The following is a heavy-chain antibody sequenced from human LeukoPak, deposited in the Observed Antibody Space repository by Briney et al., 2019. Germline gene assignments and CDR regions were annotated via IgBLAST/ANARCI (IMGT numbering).Heavy chain of an antibody. D-gene: IGHD3-22*01. CDR3: ARGRNYYDSSGYDY. J-gene: IGHJ4*02. CDR2: ISSSGSTI. Sequence: GGSLRLSCAASGFTFSDFYMSWIRQAPGKGLEWVSYISSSGSTIYYGDSVRGRFTISRDNAKNSLYLQMNSLRAEGTALYYCARGRNYYDSSGYDYWGQGTLVTVSS. V-gene: IGHV3-11*01. CDR1: GFTFSDFY.